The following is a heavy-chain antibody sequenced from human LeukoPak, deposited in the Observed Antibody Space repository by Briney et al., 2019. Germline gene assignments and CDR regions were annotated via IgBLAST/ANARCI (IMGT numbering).Heavy chain of an antibody. CDR2: ISYDGSNK. D-gene: IGHD2-2*01. J-gene: IGHJ4*02. V-gene: IGHV3-30-3*01. CDR3: ARDSYQLLSHFAY. CDR1: GFTFTNYA. Sequence: HAGRSLRLSCAASGFTFTNYAMHWVRQAPGKGLEWVAVISYDGSNKYYADSVTGRFTISRDNSKNTLYLQMNSLRPEDTAVYYCARDSYQLLSHFAYWGQGTLVTVSS.